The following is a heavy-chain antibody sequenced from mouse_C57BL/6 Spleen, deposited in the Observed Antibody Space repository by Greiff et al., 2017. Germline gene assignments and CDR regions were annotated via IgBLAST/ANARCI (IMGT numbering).Heavy chain of an antibody. J-gene: IGHJ2*01. CDR2: IDPSDSYT. D-gene: IGHD1-1*01. V-gene: IGHV1-59*01. CDR1: GYTFTSYW. Sequence: QVQLQQPGAELVRPGTSVKLSCKASGYTFTSYWMHWVKQRPGQGLEWIGVIDPSDSYTNYNQKFKGKATLTVDTSSSTAYMQLSSLTSEDSAVYYCAPGSSPYFDYWGQGTTLTVSS. CDR3: APGSSPYFDY.